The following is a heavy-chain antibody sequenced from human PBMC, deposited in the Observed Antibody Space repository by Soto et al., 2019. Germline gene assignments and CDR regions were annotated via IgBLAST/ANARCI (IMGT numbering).Heavy chain of an antibody. J-gene: IGHJ4*02. CDR1: GFTFSNAW. V-gene: IGHV3-15*01. D-gene: IGHD3-22*01. CDR3: TAKDVYYYDSSVYYY. CDR2: IKSKTDGGTT. Sequence: GGSLRLSCAASGFTFSNAWMSWVRQAPGKGLEWVGRIKSKTDGGTTDYAAPVKGRFTISRDDSTNTLYLQMNSLRTEDTAVYYCTAKDVYYYDSSVYYYWGQGTLVTVSS.